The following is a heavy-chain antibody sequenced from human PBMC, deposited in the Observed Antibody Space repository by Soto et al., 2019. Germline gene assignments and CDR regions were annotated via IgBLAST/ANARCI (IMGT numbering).Heavy chain of an antibody. Sequence: GSLRLSCAASGFTFSGSAMHWVRQASGKGLEWVGRIRSKANSYATAYAASVKGRFTISRDDSKNTAYLQMNSLKTEDTAVYYCTRRFSADCSGGSCYSDYWGQGTLVTVSS. J-gene: IGHJ4*02. CDR3: TRRFSADCSGGSCYSDY. V-gene: IGHV3-73*01. D-gene: IGHD2-15*01. CDR2: IRSKANSYAT. CDR1: GFTFSGSA.